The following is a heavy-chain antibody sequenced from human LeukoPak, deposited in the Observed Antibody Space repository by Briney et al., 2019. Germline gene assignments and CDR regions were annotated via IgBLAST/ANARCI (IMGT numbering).Heavy chain of an antibody. CDR2: IYDSGST. D-gene: IGHD6-19*01. CDR3: ARHAPLAVAGTGTFDI. V-gene: IGHV4-59*08. CDR1: GGSISSYH. Sequence: SETLSLTCTVSGGSISSYHWSWIRQPPGKGLEYIGNIYDSGSTNYNPSLKSRVAISVDTSKNQFSLKLTSVTAADTAVYYCARHAPLAVAGTGTFDIWGQGTMVNVSS. J-gene: IGHJ3*02.